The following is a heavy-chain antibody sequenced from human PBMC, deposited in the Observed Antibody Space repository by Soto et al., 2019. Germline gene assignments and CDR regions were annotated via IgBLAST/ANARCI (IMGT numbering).Heavy chain of an antibody. CDR1: GGSISSYY. Sequence: QVQLQESGPGLVKPSETLSLTCTVSGGSISSYYWSWIRQPPGKGLEWIGYIYYSGSTNYNPSLKSRVTRSVDTSKNQFSLKLSSVTAADTAVYYCARHRIIAVAGLAYFDYWGQGTLVTVSS. J-gene: IGHJ4*02. V-gene: IGHV4-59*08. CDR2: IYYSGST. CDR3: ARHRIIAVAGLAYFDY. D-gene: IGHD6-19*01.